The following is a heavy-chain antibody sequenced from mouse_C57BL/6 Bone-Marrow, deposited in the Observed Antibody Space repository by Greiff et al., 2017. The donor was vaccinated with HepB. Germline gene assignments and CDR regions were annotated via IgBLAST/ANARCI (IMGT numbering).Heavy chain of an antibody. J-gene: IGHJ2*01. V-gene: IGHV14-4*01. CDR1: GFNIKDDY. Sequence: EVKLVESGAELVRPGASVKLSCTASGFNIKDDYMHWVKQRPEQGLEWIGWIDPENGDTEYASKFQGKATITADTSSNTAYLQLSSLTSEDTAVYYCTPYYSNYTYYFDYWGQGTTLTVSS. CDR3: TPYYSNYTYYFDY. CDR2: IDPENGDT. D-gene: IGHD2-5*01.